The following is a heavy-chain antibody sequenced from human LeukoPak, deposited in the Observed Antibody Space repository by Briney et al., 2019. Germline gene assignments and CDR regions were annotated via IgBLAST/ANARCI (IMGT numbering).Heavy chain of an antibody. CDR1: GFTFSSFW. D-gene: IGHD1-14*01. CDR2: INEDGSEK. J-gene: IGHJ4*02. V-gene: IGHV3-7*01. Sequence: GGSLRLSCAASGFTFSSFWMSWVRHVPGEGLEWVANINEDGSEKYYVDSVRGRFTISRDNAKNSLYLQMDSLRAEDRAVYYCAKPDAPGTVGYWGPGTLVTVSS. CDR3: AKPDAPGTVGY.